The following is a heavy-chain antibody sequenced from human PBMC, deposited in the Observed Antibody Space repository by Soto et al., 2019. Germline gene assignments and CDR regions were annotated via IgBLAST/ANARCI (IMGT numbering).Heavy chain of an antibody. CDR3: ARAGVTPDFFDY. CDR1: GFSVRTNY. J-gene: IGHJ4*02. Sequence: PGGPLRLSCAASGFSVRTNYMSWVRQAPGKGLEWVSVFESGGSIYYADSVKGRFIISRDYAKNTVYLQMNSLRAEDTAVYYCARAGVTPDFFDYWGQGTLVTVSS. V-gene: IGHV3-53*01. CDR2: FESGGSI. D-gene: IGHD2-21*02.